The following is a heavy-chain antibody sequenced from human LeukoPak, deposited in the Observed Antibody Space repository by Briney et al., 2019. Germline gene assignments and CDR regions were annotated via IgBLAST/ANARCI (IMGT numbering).Heavy chain of an antibody. CDR1: GGSFSGYY. V-gene: IGHV3-21*01. Sequence: ETLSLTCAVYGGSFSGYYWNWIRQPPGKGLEWVSSISSSSSYIYYADSVKGRFTISRDNAKNSLYLQMNSLRAEDTAVYYCARDSVVVTAIIYYFDYWGQGTLVTVSS. CDR2: ISSSSSYI. D-gene: IGHD2-21*02. J-gene: IGHJ4*02. CDR3: ARDSVVVTAIIYYFDY.